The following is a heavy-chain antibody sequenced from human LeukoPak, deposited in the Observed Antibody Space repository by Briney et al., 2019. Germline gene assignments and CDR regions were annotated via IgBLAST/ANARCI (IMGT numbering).Heavy chain of an antibody. J-gene: IGHJ4*02. CDR1: GFTFSSYA. CDR2: ISGSGGST. Sequence: PGGSLRLSCAASGFTFSSYAMSWVRQAPGKGLEWVSAISGSGGSTYYADSVKGRFTISRDNSKNTLYLQMNSLRAEDTAVYYCAKDIVRGRITMIVVVHPVGYWGQGTLVTVSS. V-gene: IGHV3-23*01. CDR3: AKDIVRGRITMIVVVHPVGY. D-gene: IGHD3-22*01.